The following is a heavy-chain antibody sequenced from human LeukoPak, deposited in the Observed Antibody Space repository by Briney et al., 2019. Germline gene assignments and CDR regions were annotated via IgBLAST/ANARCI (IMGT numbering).Heavy chain of an antibody. CDR1: GYTFTSYD. CDR3: AGAVVIIPDYYYMDV. CDR2: IIPIFGTA. Sequence: GASVKVSCKASGYTFTSYDINWVRQAPGQGLEWMGGIIPIFGTANYAQKFQGRVTITADESTSTAYMELSSLRSEDTAVYYCAGAVVIIPDYYYMDVWGKGTTVTVSS. V-gene: IGHV1-69*13. D-gene: IGHD3-3*01. J-gene: IGHJ6*03.